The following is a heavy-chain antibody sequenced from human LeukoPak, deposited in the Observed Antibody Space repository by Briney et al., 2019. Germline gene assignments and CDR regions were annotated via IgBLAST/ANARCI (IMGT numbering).Heavy chain of an antibody. CDR2: IYYSGST. V-gene: IGHV4-39*07. CDR1: GGSISSSSYY. CDR3: AGHPVGYDILTGYYPY. Sequence: MPSETLSLTCTVSGGSISSSSYYWGWIRQPPGKGLEWIGSIYYSGSTYYNPSLKSRVTISVDTSKNQFSLKLSSVTAADTAVYYCAGHPVGYDILTGYYPYWGQGTLVTVSS. J-gene: IGHJ4*02. D-gene: IGHD3-9*01.